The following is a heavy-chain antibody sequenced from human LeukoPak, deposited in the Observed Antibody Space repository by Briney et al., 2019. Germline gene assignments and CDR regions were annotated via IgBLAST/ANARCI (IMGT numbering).Heavy chain of an antibody. CDR1: GFTFDDYA. J-gene: IGHJ4*02. CDR2: INWNSDSI. CDR3: ARAPTVTTPKTFGY. D-gene: IGHD4-17*01. V-gene: IGHV3-9*01. Sequence: GGSLRLSCAVSGFTFDDYAMHWVRQVPGKGLEWVSGINWNSDSIGYADSVKGRFTISRDNAKNSLYLQMNSLRAEDTAVYYCARAPTVTTPKTFGYWGQGTLVTVSS.